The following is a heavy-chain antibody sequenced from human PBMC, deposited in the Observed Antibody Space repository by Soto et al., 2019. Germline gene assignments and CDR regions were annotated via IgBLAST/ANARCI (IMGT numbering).Heavy chain of an antibody. V-gene: IGHV3-15*01. CDR3: ATDHGSGYYYEVIDY. CDR1: RFTFSQAW. J-gene: IGHJ4*02. Sequence: GGSLRLSCAASRFTFSQAWMIWVRQAPGKGLEWVGRIKSKTDGGATDYAAPVQGRFTVSRDDSKNILYLQMSSLKTEDTGVYYCATDHGSGYYYEVIDYWGQGTLVTVSS. CDR2: IKSKTDGGAT. D-gene: IGHD3-22*01.